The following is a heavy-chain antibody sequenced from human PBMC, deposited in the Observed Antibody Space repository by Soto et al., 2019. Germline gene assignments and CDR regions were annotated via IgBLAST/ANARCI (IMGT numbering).Heavy chain of an antibody. CDR1: GFTLSDYY. CDR2: ISSSGSTI. CDR3: ARGAYYYYMDV. V-gene: IGHV3-11*01. J-gene: IGHJ6*03. Sequence: GGSLRLSCAASGFTLSDYYMSWIRQAPGKGLEWVSYISSSGSTIYYADSVKGRFTISRDNAKNSLYLQMNSLRTEDTAVYYCARGAYYYYMDVWGKGTTVTVSS.